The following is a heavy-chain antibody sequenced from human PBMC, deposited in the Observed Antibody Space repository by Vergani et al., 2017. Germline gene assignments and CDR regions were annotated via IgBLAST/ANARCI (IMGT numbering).Heavy chain of an antibody. CDR1: GFTFSSYG. CDR3: AKVGDDYGDYSHLDY. D-gene: IGHD4-17*01. Sequence: QVQLVESGGGVVQPGGSLRLSCAASGFTFSSYGMHLVRQAPGKGLEWVAFIRYDGSNKYYADSVKGRFTISRDNSKNTLYLQMNSLRAEDTAVYYCAKVGDDYGDYSHLDYWGQGTLVTVSS. V-gene: IGHV3-30*02. J-gene: IGHJ4*02. CDR2: IRYDGSNK.